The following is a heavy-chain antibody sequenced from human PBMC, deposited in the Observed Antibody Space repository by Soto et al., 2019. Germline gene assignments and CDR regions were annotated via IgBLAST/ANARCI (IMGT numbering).Heavy chain of an antibody. V-gene: IGHV1-58*01. CDR2: IVVGSGNT. CDR1: GFTFFTSA. CDR3: AADPYCGGDCYFDY. Sequence: SVKVSCKASGFTFFTSAVQWVRQARGQGLEWIGWIVVGSGNTNYAQKFQERVTITRDMSTNTAYMELTSLRSEDTAVYYCAADPYCGGDCYFDYWGQGIMVTVS. J-gene: IGHJ4*02. D-gene: IGHD2-21*02.